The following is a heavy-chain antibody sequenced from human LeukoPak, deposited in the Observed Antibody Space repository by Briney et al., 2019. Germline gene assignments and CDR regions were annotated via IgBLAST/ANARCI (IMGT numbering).Heavy chain of an antibody. J-gene: IGHJ4*02. Sequence: PSQTLSLTCTVSGGSISSGDYYWSWISQPPGKGLEWIGYIYYSGSTYYNPSLKSRVTISVDTSKNQFSLKLSSVTAADTAVYYCAREVGRVTTSFDYWGQGTLVTVSS. V-gene: IGHV4-30-4*01. CDR1: GGSISSGDYY. CDR3: AREVGRVTTSFDY. CDR2: IYYSGST. D-gene: IGHD3-16*01.